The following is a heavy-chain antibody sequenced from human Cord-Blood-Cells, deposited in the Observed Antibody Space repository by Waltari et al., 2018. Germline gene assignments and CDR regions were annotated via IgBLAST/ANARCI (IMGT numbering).Heavy chain of an antibody. J-gene: IGHJ2*01. V-gene: IGHV4-34*01. Sequence: QVQLQQWGAGLLKPSAPLSLTCAVSGGSFSGYYWSWIRQPPGKGLEWIGEINHSGSTNYNPSLKSRVTISVDTSKNQFSLKLSSVTAADTAVYYCARLRKRSWYFDLWGRGTLVTVSS. CDR1: GGSFSGYY. CDR3: ARLRKRSWYFDL. CDR2: INHSGST.